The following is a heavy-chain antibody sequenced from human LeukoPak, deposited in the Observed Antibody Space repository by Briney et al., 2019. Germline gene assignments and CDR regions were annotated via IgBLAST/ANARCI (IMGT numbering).Heavy chain of an antibody. CDR1: GGSFSGYY. CDR3: ARGSAYCGGDCYTNYNWFDP. J-gene: IGHJ5*02. D-gene: IGHD2-21*02. V-gene: IGHV4-34*01. CDR2: INHSGST. Sequence: SETLSLTCAVYGGSFSGYYWSWIRQPPGKGLEWIGEINHSGSTNYNPSLKSRVTISVDTSKNQFSLKLSSVTAADTAVYYCARGSAYCGGDCYTNYNWFDPWGQGTLVTVPS.